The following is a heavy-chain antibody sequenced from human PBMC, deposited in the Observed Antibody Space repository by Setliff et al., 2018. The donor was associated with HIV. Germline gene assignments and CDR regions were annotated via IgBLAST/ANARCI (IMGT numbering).Heavy chain of an antibody. J-gene: IGHJ5*02. CDR2: VYYSGST. V-gene: IGHV4-39*07. Sequence: SETLSLTCIVSGGSIVNNNYYWGWIRQPPGKGLEWIGSVYYSGSTYYNPSLKSRVSISVDRSKNQFSLDLSSVTAADTAKYYCARAKTIGVSAVFFDPWGQGRPVTVSS. CDR1: GGSIVNNNYY. CDR3: ARAKTIGVSAVFFDP. D-gene: IGHD3-3*01.